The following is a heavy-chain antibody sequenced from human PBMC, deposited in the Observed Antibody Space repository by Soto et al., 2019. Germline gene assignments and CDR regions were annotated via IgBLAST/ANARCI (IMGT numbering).Heavy chain of an antibody. J-gene: IGHJ4*02. D-gene: IGHD2-8*02. CDR2: VNHSGST. Sequence: SETLSLTCAVYGGSFSGYYWTWIRQPPGKGLEWIGEVNHSGSTNYNPSLKSRVTISVDTSKNQFSLKLSSVTAADTAVYYCARVGGPTGDYWGQGTLVTVSS. CDR3: ARVGGPTGDY. V-gene: IGHV4-34*01. CDR1: GGSFSGYY.